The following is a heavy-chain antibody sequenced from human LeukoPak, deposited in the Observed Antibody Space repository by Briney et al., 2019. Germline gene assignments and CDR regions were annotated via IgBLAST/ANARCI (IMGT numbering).Heavy chain of an antibody. J-gene: IGHJ6*03. CDR2: IFVSGST. D-gene: IGHD3-9*01. CDR1: GDSINNYH. Sequence: SETLSLTCTVSGDSINNYHWSWIRQPAGKGLEWIGHIFVSGSTHYKPSLKSRVTMSVDSSKNQLSLKLNSVTAANTAVYYCARCLTRTYYYYFMDVWGKGTTVTVSS. CDR3: ARCLTRTYYYYFMDV. V-gene: IGHV4-4*07.